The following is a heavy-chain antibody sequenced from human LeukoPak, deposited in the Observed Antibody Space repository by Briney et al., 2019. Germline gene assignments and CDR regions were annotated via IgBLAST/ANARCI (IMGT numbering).Heavy chain of an antibody. V-gene: IGHV4-38-2*01. CDR3: ARREDSAEWGNWFDP. J-gene: IGHJ5*02. CDR2: ISHSGTS. CDR1: GYLISSGYY. Sequence: SETLSLTCVVSGYLISSGYYWDWIRQSPGKGLEWIGSISHSGTSYYNPSLKSRVTLSVDTSKNQFSLKLTSVTAADTAVYHCARREDSAEWGNWFDPWGQGTLVTVSS. D-gene: IGHD1-26*01.